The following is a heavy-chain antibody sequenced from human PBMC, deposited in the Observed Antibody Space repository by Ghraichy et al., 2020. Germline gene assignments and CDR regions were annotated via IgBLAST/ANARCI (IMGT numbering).Heavy chain of an antibody. CDR1: GFTFSSYA. J-gene: IGHJ4*02. V-gene: IGHV3-23*01. D-gene: IGHD6-6*01. Sequence: GGSLRLSCAASGFTFSSYAMSWVRQAPGKGLEWVSAISGSGGSTYYADSVKGRFTISRDNSKNTLYLQMNSLRAEDTAIYYCAKITGNRVLAARRYFDYWGQGTLVTVSS. CDR2: ISGSGGST. CDR3: AKITGNRVLAARRYFDY.